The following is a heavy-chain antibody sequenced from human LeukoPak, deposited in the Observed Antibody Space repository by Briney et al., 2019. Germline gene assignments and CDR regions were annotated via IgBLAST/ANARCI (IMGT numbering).Heavy chain of an antibody. Sequence: TGGSLRLSCVASGFTFKNYAMSWVRQAPGKGLEWVSAIDSSGAYTYYADSVRGRFIISRDNSKNSMYLQMNSLRAEDTAVYYCARDAVDTANAVWGQGTTVTVSS. V-gene: IGHV3-23*01. D-gene: IGHD5-18*01. J-gene: IGHJ6*02. CDR3: ARDAVDTANAV. CDR2: IDSSGAYT. CDR1: GFTFKNYA.